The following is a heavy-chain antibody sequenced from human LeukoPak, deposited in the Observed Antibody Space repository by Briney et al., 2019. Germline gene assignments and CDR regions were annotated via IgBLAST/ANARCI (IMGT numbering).Heavy chain of an antibody. V-gene: IGHV1-2*02. Sequence: ASVKVSCKASGYTFTGYYMHWVRQAPRQGLEWMGWINPNSGGTNYQGRVTMTRDTSISTAYMELSRLRSDDTAVYYCARVRYRLAETYIDYWGQGTLVTVSS. CDR3: ARVRYRLAETYIDY. D-gene: IGHD3-16*01. J-gene: IGHJ4*02. CDR1: GYTFTGYY. CDR2: INPNSGGT.